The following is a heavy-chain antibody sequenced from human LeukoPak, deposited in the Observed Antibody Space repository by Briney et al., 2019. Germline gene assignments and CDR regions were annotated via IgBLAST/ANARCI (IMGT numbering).Heavy chain of an antibody. CDR3: ARSGTVTTWNY. V-gene: IGHV4-31*03. Sequence: SETLSLTCTVSGSSISSSSYYWVWIRQHPGKGLEWIGCIYYSGTTYYHPSLTSRVAISVDTSKNQFSLKLSSVTAADTAVYYCARSGTVTTWNYWGQGTLVTVSS. J-gene: IGHJ4*02. CDR1: GSSISSSSYY. D-gene: IGHD4-17*01. CDR2: IYYSGTT.